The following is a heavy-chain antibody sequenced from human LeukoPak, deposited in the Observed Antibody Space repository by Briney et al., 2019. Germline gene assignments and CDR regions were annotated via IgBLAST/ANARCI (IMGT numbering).Heavy chain of an antibody. Sequence: GGSLRLSCAASGFTLSSYAMSWVRQAPEKGLEWVSAISDSGGSTYYADSVKGRFTISRDNSKNTLYLQMNSLRAEDTAVYYCAKDPLEYSSGRPNDYWGQGTLVTVSS. CDR1: GFTLSSYA. J-gene: IGHJ4*02. D-gene: IGHD6-19*01. V-gene: IGHV3-23*01. CDR3: AKDPLEYSSGRPNDY. CDR2: ISDSGGST.